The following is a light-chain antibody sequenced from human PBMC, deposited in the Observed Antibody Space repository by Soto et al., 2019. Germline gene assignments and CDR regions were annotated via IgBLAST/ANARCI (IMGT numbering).Light chain of an antibody. V-gene: IGLV1-40*01. CDR3: QSYDSRLNGVL. Sequence: QSVLTQPPSVSGAPGERVTISCTGSSSNIGAGYDVHWYQQVPGTAPKLLMSNNNNRPSGVPDRFSGSKSGTSASLAITGLQAEDEADYYCQSYDSRLNGVLFGGRNKLTVL. CDR1: SSNIGAGYD. J-gene: IGLJ3*02. CDR2: NNN.